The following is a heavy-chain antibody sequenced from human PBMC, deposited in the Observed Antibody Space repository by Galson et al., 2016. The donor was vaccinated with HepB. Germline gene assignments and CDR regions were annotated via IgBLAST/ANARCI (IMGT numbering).Heavy chain of an antibody. V-gene: IGHV4-34*01. CDR1: GGSFSGYY. Sequence: ETLSLTCAVYGGSFSGYYRSWIRQPPGKGLEYIGEINHSGGTNSNPSLESRVTISVDTSMNQFSLKMNSVTAADTAVYYCARGLFLRRSGRDGYYGMDVWGQGTTVTVSS. CDR3: ARGLFLRRSGRDGYYGMDV. J-gene: IGHJ6*02. CDR2: INHSGGT. D-gene: IGHD3-10*01.